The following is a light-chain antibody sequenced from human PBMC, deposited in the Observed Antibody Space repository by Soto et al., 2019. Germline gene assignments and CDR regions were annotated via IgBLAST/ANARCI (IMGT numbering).Light chain of an antibody. CDR1: QSVTGRY. CDR2: GAS. Sequence: EIVLTQSPDTLSLSPGERATLSCRASQSVTGRYLAWYQQKPGQAPSLLIYGASSRATGIPDRFSGSGSGTDFTLTISRLEPEDFGVYHCQQYGISPRTFGPGTKV. J-gene: IGKJ1*01. V-gene: IGKV3-20*01. CDR3: QQYGISPRT.